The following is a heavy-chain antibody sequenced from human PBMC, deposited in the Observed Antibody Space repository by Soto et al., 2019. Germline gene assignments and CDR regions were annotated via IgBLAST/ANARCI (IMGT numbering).Heavy chain of an antibody. V-gene: IGHV4-4*07. J-gene: IGHJ2*01. Sequence: QVQLQESGPGLVKPSETLSLTCTVSGGSISSYYWSWIRQPAGKGLEWIGRIYTSGSTNYNPSLKSRVTMSVDTSKNQFSLKLSSVTAADMAVYYCARASSYAIFGVVTENWYFDLWGRGTLVTVSS. CDR3: ARASSYAIFGVVTENWYFDL. CDR2: IYTSGST. D-gene: IGHD3-3*01. CDR1: GGSISSYY.